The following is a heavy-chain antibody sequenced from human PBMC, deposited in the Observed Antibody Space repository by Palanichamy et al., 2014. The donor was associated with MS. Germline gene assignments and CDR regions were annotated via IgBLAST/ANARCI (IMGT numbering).Heavy chain of an antibody. Sequence: EVQLLESGGGLVQPRGSLRLSCIASGFTFSNYAMSWVRQAPGEGLEWVSAISGSGGSTYYADSVKGRFTISRDNSKNTLYLQMNSLRAEDTAVYYCAKDREWARVRYFDYWGQGTLVTVSS. CDR1: GFTFSNYA. CDR2: ISGSGGST. CDR3: AKDREWARVRYFDY. D-gene: IGHD1-26*01. V-gene: IGHV3-23*01. J-gene: IGHJ4*02.